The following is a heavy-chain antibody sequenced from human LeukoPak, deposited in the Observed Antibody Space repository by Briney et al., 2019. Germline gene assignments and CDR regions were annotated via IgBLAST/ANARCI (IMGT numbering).Heavy chain of an antibody. J-gene: IGHJ4*02. Sequence: GGSLRLSCAASGFTFSDYYMSWIRQAPGKGLEWVSYISSSGSTIYYADSVKGRFTISRDNSKNTLYLQMNSLRADDTAVYYCARGGLRRGQTVLTGYKLFDYWSQGTLVTVSS. V-gene: IGHV3-11*01. CDR2: ISSSGSTI. CDR1: GFTFSDYY. D-gene: IGHD3-9*01. CDR3: ARGGLRRGQTVLTGYKLFDY.